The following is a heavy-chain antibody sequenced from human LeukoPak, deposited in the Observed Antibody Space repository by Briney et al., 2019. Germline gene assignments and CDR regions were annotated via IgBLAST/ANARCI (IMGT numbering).Heavy chain of an antibody. Sequence: GGSLRLSCVASGFTFSNFAMGWVRQAPGKGLEWISGISGSADYTYQADSVKGRFTISRDNSKNTLYLQMNSLRADDAAVYYCARDGASGWSYVYWGQGTLVTVSS. CDR2: ISGSADYT. D-gene: IGHD6-19*01. J-gene: IGHJ4*02. V-gene: IGHV3-23*01. CDR3: ARDGASGWSYVY. CDR1: GFTFSNFA.